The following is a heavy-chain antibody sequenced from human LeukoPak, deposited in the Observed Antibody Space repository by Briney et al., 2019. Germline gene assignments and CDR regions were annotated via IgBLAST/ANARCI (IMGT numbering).Heavy chain of an antibody. Sequence: ASVKVSCKASGYTFTSYGISWVRQAPGQGLEWMGWISAYNGNTNYAQKLQGRVTMTTDTSTSTAYLELRSLRSDDTAVYYCARDRYSPMEYSSSPPDYWGQGTLVTVSS. CDR3: ARDRYSPMEYSSSPPDY. J-gene: IGHJ4*02. D-gene: IGHD6-6*01. CDR1: GYTFTSYG. CDR2: ISAYNGNT. V-gene: IGHV1-18*01.